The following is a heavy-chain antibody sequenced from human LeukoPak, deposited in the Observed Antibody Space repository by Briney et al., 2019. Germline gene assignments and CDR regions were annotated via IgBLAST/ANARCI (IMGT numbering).Heavy chain of an antibody. CDR3: ARGPRISLVRGALEIDY. CDR1: GGSISSYY. CDR2: IYTSGTT. D-gene: IGHD3-10*01. J-gene: IGHJ4*02. Sequence: KPSETLSLTCTVSGGSISSYYWNWIRQPAGKGLEWIGRIYTSGTTHYNPSLKSRVTMSVDTSKNQFSLKLSSVTAADTAVYYCARGPRISLVRGALEIDYWGQGTLVTVSS. V-gene: IGHV4-4*07.